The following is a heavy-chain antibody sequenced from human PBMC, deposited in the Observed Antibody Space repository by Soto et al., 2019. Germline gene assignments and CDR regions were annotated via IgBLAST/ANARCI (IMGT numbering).Heavy chain of an antibody. J-gene: IGHJ4*02. V-gene: IGHV3-9*01. CDR3: AKPSYCTGGRCYLTFDY. CDR1: GFTFDYYA. D-gene: IGHD2-15*01. CDR2: INWNSANI. Sequence: GGSLRLSCTASGFTFDYYAMHWVRQVPGKGLEWVSGINWNSANIVYADSVKGRFTISRDNAKNSLYLQMNSLRPEDTAFYYCAKPSYCTGGRCYLTFDYWGQGTLVTV.